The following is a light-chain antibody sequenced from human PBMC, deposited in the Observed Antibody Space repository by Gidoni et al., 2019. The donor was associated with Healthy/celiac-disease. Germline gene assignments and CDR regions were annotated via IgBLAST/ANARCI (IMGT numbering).Light chain of an antibody. Sequence: EIVLTQSPATLSLSPGERATLSCRASQSVSSYLAWYQQKPGQAPRLLIYDASNRATGIPARFSGSGCGTDFTLTISSLEPEDFAVYYCQQRSNWPRMYTFGQGTKLEIK. CDR3: QQRSNWPRMYT. CDR2: DAS. J-gene: IGKJ2*01. V-gene: IGKV3-11*01. CDR1: QSVSSY.